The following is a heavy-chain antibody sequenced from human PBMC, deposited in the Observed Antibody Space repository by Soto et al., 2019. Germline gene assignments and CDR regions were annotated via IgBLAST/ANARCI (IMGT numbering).Heavy chain of an antibody. CDR1: GFSFSSYA. CDR3: AKDMSYYDSRGYYSGYYYYGVDV. J-gene: IGHJ6*02. Sequence: GSSLRLSCSASGFSFSSYAMSCVLQAPGKGLEWVSTFRGSGSNTAYADSVEGRFTISRDIAKNTLYLQMNSLRAEDTAVYYCAKDMSYYDSRGYYSGYYYYGVDVWGQGTTVTVSS. V-gene: IGHV3-23*01. D-gene: IGHD3-22*01. CDR2: FRGSGSNT.